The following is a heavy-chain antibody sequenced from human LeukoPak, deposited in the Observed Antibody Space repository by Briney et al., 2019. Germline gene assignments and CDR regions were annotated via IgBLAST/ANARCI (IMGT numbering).Heavy chain of an antibody. CDR1: GGSISSSSFY. CDR3: ARSTNAFDI. V-gene: IGHV4-39*01. D-gene: IGHD1-1*01. Sequence: PSETLSLTCTVSGGSISSSSFYWGWIRQPPGKGLEWIGSIHYSGSTYYNPSLKSRVTISVDTSKNQFSLKLSSVTAADTAVYYCARSTNAFDIWGQGTMVTVSS. CDR2: IHYSGST. J-gene: IGHJ3*02.